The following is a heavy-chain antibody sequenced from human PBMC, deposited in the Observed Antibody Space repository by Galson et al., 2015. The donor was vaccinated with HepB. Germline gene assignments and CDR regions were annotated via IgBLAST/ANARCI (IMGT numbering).Heavy chain of an antibody. V-gene: IGHV7-4-1*01. CDR2: MNTNTGKP. CDR3: ARSPLRFLDWLPYYDYYYMDV. Sequence: VKVSCKASGYTFTDYVVNWVRQAPGQGLEWMGWMNTNTGKPTYAPGFAGRFVFSLDTSVTTAYLQIGSLETDDTAVYYCARSPLRFLDWLPYYDYYYMDVWGEGTTVTVSS. J-gene: IGHJ6*03. CDR1: GYTFTDYV. D-gene: IGHD3-3*01.